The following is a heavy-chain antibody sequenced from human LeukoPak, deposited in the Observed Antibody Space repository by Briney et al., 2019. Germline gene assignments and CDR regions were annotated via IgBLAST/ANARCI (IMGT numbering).Heavy chain of an antibody. V-gene: IGHV1-2*02. CDR1: GYTFAGYY. J-gene: IGHJ4*02. Sequence: ASVKVSCKASGYTFAGYYMHWVRQAPGQGLEWMGWINPNSGGTNYAQKFQGRVTMTRDTSISTAYMELSRLRSDDTAVYYCARDRRSGWYFDYWGQGTLVTVSS. CDR2: INPNSGGT. CDR3: ARDRRSGWYFDY. D-gene: IGHD6-19*01.